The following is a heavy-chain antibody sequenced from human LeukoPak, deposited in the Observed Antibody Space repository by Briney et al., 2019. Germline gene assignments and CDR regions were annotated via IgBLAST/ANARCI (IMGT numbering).Heavy chain of an antibody. V-gene: IGHV1-2*02. CDR1: GYTFTGYY. J-gene: IGHJ4*02. CDR3: ARDLRKYSSGLDY. Sequence: GASVKVSCKASGYTFTGYYMHWVRQAPGQGLEWMGWINPNSGGTNYAQKFQGRVTMTRDTSISTAYMELSRLRSDDTAAYYCARDLRKYSSGLDYWGQGTLVTVSS. D-gene: IGHD6-25*01. CDR2: INPNSGGT.